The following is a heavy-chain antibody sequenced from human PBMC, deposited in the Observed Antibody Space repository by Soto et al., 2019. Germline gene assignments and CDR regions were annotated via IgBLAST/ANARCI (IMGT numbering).Heavy chain of an antibody. J-gene: IGHJ4*02. Sequence: EVQLVESGGGSVQPGGSLRLSCVASGITFSGYWMHWVRQVPGKGLVWVARVDSDGSGTSYADSVKGRFTISRDNAKNTLYLQMKRLRVEDTAVYYCATVFEHWGQGIPVTVSS. V-gene: IGHV3-74*01. CDR2: VDSDGSGT. CDR3: ATVFEH. CDR1: GITFSGYW.